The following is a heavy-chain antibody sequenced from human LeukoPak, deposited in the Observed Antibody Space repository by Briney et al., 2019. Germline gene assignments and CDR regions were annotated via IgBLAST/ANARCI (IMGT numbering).Heavy chain of an antibody. D-gene: IGHD5-18*01. J-gene: IGHJ4*02. CDR3: ARDSRQLWTDY. V-gene: IGHV3-21*01. Sequence: GGSLRLSCAASGFTFSSYTMNWVRQAPGKGLEWVSSISSTSSYIYYADSVKGRFTISRDNAKNSLYLQMNSLRAEDTAVYHCARDSRQLWTDYWGQGTLVTVSS. CDR2: ISSTSSYI. CDR1: GFTFSSYT.